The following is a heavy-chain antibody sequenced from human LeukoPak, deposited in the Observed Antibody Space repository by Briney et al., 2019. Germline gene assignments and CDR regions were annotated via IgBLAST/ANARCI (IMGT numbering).Heavy chain of an antibody. V-gene: IGHV5-51*01. CDR1: GYSFTNYW. CDR3: ARLAISSIWSVYFDY. CDR2: IYPGDSNT. J-gene: IGHJ4*02. Sequence: GEALKISCKGSGYSFTNYWIGWVRQMPGKGLEWMGIIYPGDSNTRYSPSFQGQVTISADKSISTAYLQWSSLKASDTAMYYCARLAISSIWSVYFDYWGQGTLVTVSS. D-gene: IGHD6-13*01.